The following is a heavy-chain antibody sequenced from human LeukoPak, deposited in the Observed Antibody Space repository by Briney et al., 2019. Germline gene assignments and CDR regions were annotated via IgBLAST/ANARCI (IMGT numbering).Heavy chain of an antibody. CDR3: AKELTGTTYLDY. CDR2: ISYDGSNK. V-gene: IGHV3-30*18. D-gene: IGHD1-20*01. J-gene: IGHJ4*02. Sequence: HPGGSLRLSCAASGFTFSSYGMHCVRQAPGKGLEWVAVISYDGSNKFHADSVKGRFTISRDISKNTLYMQMNSQIAVDTAVYYCAKELTGTTYLDYWGQGTLVTVSS. CDR1: GFTFSSYG.